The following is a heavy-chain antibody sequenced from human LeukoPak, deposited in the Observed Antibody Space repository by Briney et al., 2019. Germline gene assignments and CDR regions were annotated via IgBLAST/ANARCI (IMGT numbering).Heavy chain of an antibody. J-gene: IGHJ5*02. D-gene: IGHD1-26*01. CDR3: ARSLVVGATYPYH. Sequence: SVNVSCKASGGTFSSYAISWVRQAPGQGLEWMGGIIPIFGTANYAQTFQGRVTITADKSTSTAYMELSSLRSEDTAVYYCARSLVVGATYPYHWGRGTLVTVSS. CDR2: IIPIFGTA. V-gene: IGHV1-69*06. CDR1: GGTFSSYA.